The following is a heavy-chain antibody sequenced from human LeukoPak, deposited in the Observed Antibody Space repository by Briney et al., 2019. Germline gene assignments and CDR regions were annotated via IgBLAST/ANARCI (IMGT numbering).Heavy chain of an antibody. CDR1: GGSISSSNW. V-gene: IGHV4-4*02. Sequence: SETLSLTYAVSGGSISSSNWWSWIRQPPGKGLEWIGEIYHSGSTNYNPSLKSRVTISVDKSKNQFSLKLSSVTAADTAVYYCASGPSYSSSWYLDYWGQGTLVTVSS. D-gene: IGHD6-13*01. CDR3: ASGPSYSSSWYLDY. CDR2: IYHSGST. J-gene: IGHJ4*02.